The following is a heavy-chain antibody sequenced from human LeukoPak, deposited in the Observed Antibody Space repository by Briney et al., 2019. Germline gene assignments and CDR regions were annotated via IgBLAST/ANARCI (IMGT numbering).Heavy chain of an antibody. V-gene: IGHV4-59*01. CDR2: IYYSGST. J-gene: IGHJ5*02. CDR1: GGSLSSYY. CDR3: ARYGVESPHRNWFDP. Sequence: SETLSLTCTVSGGSLSSYYWSWIRQPPGKGLEGIGYIYYSGSTNYYPSLKSQVTISVDTSKNQFSLKLSSVTAADTAVYYCARYGVESPHRNWFDPWGQGTLVTVSS. D-gene: IGHD3-10*01.